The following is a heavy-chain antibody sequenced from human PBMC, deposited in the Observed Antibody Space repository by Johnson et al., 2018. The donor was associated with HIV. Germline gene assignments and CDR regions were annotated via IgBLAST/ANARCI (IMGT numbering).Heavy chain of an antibody. CDR3: ARVIRLGAVRLRHAFDI. J-gene: IGHJ3*02. D-gene: IGHD4-17*01. V-gene: IGHV3-30*14. Sequence: QVQLVESGGGVVQPGRSLRLSCAASGFTFSSYAMHWVRQAPGKGLEWVAVISYDGSNKYYADSVKGRFTISRDNSKNTLYLQMNSLRAEDTAVYYCARVIRLGAVRLRHAFDIWGQGTMVTVSS. CDR2: ISYDGSNK. CDR1: GFTFSSYA.